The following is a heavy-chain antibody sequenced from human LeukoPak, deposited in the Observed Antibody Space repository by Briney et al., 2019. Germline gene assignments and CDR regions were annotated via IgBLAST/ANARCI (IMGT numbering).Heavy chain of an antibody. CDR3: ARLSGYSSIDY. J-gene: IGHJ4*02. Sequence: GGSLRLSCVASGFTFSDYWMSWVRQAPGKGLEWVANIKQDGSEIYYVASVKGRFTISRDNTKNSLYLQMNSLRAEDTAVYYCARLSGYSSIDYWGQGALVTVSS. CDR1: GFTFSDYW. D-gene: IGHD6-13*01. V-gene: IGHV3-7*01. CDR2: IKQDGSEI.